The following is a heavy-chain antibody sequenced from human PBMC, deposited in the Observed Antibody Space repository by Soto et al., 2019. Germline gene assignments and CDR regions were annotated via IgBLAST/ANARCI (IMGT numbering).Heavy chain of an antibody. CDR2: IYHSGST. Sequence: SETLSLTCAVSGGSISSGGYSCNWIRQPPGKGLEWIGYIYHSGSTYYNPSLKSRVTISVDRSKNQFSLKLSSVTAADTAVYYCARGMTTVTTFDYWGKGTLVPVSS. V-gene: IGHV4-30-2*01. D-gene: IGHD4-17*01. CDR1: GGSISSGGYS. J-gene: IGHJ4*02. CDR3: ARGMTTVTTFDY.